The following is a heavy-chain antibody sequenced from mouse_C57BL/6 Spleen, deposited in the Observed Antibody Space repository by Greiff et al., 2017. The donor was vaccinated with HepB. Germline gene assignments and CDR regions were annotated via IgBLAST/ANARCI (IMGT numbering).Heavy chain of an antibody. CDR3: AREGSTMITTRYFDV. V-gene: IGHV1-80*01. CDR1: GYAFSSYW. D-gene: IGHD2-4*01. J-gene: IGHJ1*03. CDR2: IYPGDGDT. Sequence: VQRVESGAELVKPGASVKISCKASGYAFSSYWMNWVKQRPGKGLEWIGQIYPGDGDTNYNGKFKGKATLTADKSSSTAYMQLSSLTSEDSAVYFCAREGSTMITTRYFDVWGTGTTVTVSS.